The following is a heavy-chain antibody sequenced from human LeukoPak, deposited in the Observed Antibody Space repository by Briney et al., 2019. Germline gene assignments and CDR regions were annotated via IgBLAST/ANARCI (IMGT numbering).Heavy chain of an antibody. D-gene: IGHD1-1*01. CDR1: GGSISSGSFY. J-gene: IGHJ6*03. CDR2: IYYSGTT. V-gene: IGHV4-39*02. CDR3: ARPGHSYYYMDV. Sequence: PSETLSLTCTVSGGSISSGSFYWSWTRQPAGKGLEWIGTIYYSGTTYYNPSLKSRVTISADTSKNHFSLKLSSVTAADTAVYYCARPGHSYYYMDVWGKGTTVTVSS.